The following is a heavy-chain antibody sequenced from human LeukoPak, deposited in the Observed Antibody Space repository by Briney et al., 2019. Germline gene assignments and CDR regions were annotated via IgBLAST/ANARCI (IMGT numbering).Heavy chain of an antibody. Sequence: GGSLRLSCAASGFTFSSYGMHWVRQAPGKGLEWVAVILYDGSNKYYADSVKGRFTISRDNSKNTLYLQMNSLRAEDTAVYYCAKCMVGNPAGLFDYWGQGTLVTVSS. CDR3: AKCMVGNPAGLFDY. D-gene: IGHD2-8*01. V-gene: IGHV3-30*18. J-gene: IGHJ4*02. CDR2: ILYDGSNK. CDR1: GFTFSSYG.